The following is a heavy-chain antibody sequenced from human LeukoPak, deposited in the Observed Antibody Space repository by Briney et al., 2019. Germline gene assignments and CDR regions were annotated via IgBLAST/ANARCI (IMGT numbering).Heavy chain of an antibody. V-gene: IGHV1-8*01. CDR3: ARVGIAAAGPDY. CDR1: GYTFTSYD. CDR2: MNPNSGNT. D-gene: IGHD6-13*01. J-gene: IGHJ4*02. Sequence: ASVKVSCKASGYTFTSYDINWVRQATGQGLEWMGWMNPNSGNTGYAQKFQGRVTITRNTSISTAYMELSSLRSEDTAVYYCARVGIAAAGPDYWGQGTLVTVSS.